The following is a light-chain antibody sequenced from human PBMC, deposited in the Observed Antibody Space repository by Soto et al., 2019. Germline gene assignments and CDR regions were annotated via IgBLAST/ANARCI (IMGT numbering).Light chain of an antibody. CDR1: QSVGTS. Sequence: IVLTQSQVTLTLSPGERGTLSCRASQSVGTSLDWYQQKPGQAPRLLIYGASNWATGIPERFSGSGSGTDFTLTISKLEPEDFAAYYCQHCCGTPRTFGQGTKVDIK. CDR3: QHCCGTPRT. CDR2: GAS. J-gene: IGKJ1*01. V-gene: IGKV3-20*01.